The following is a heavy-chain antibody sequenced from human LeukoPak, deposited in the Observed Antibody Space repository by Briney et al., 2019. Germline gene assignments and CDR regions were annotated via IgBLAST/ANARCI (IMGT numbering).Heavy chain of an antibody. V-gene: IGHV1-18*01. CDR1: GYTFTSYG. Sequence: ASVKVSCKASGYTFTSYGISWVRQAPGQGLEWMGWINTYNGNTNYAQKLQGRVTMTTDTSTSTAYMELSRLRSDDTAFYYCARGGFDYRWFDSWGQGTLVTVSS. D-gene: IGHD4-11*01. CDR3: ARGGFDYRWFDS. CDR2: INTYNGNT. J-gene: IGHJ5*01.